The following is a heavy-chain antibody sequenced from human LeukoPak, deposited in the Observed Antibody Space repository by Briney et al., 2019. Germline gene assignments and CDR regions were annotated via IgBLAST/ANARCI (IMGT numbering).Heavy chain of an antibody. D-gene: IGHD4-23*01. J-gene: IGHJ3*02. CDR1: GFTFSNYD. CDR2: IWYDGSNK. CDR3: ARDGYGVKLDI. V-gene: IGHV3-33*01. Sequence: PGGSLRLSCAASGFTFSNYDMHWVRQAPGKGLEWVAVIWYDGSNKYYADSVKGRFTISRDNSKNTLYLQMNSLRAEDTAVYYCARDGYGVKLDIWGQGTVVTVSS.